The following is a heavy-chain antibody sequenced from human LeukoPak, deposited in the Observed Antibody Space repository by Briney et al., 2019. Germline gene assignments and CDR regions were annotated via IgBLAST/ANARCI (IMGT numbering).Heavy chain of an antibody. CDR2: IGTAGDT. Sequence: GGSQRVSCAASGFTFSSYDMHWVRQATGKGLEWVSGIGTAGDTYYPGSVKGRFTISRENTKNSLYLQMNSLRAGDTAVYYCARDLGSGWYYFDYWGQGTRVTVSS. D-gene: IGHD6-19*01. CDR1: GFTFSSYD. J-gene: IGHJ4*02. V-gene: IGHV3-13*01. CDR3: ARDLGSGWYYFDY.